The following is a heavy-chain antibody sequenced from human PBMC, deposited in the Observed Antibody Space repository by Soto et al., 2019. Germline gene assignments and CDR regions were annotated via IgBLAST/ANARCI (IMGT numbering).Heavy chain of an antibody. CDR2: IWYDGSNK. Sequence: QVQLVESGGGVVQPGRSLRLSCAASGFTFSTYGMHWVRQAPGKGLEWVAVIWYDGSNKYYADSVKGRFTISRDNSKNTLYLQMNSLRVEDTAVYYCAREGCSSTSCYSRLVYWGQGTLVTVSS. J-gene: IGHJ4*02. V-gene: IGHV3-33*01. CDR3: AREGCSSTSCYSRLVY. CDR1: GFTFSTYG. D-gene: IGHD2-2*01.